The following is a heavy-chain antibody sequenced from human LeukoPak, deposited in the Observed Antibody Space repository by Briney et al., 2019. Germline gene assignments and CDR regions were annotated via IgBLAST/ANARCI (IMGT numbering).Heavy chain of an antibody. Sequence: ASVKVSCKASGYTFTGYYMHWVRQAPGQGLEWMGWINPNSGGTNYAQKFQGRVTLTRETSISPAYMELSRLRSDDTAVYYCVRLDFAGDYFDYWGQGTLVTVSS. CDR2: INPNSGGT. D-gene: IGHD2-2*03. V-gene: IGHV1-2*02. CDR3: VRLDFAGDYFDY. J-gene: IGHJ4*02. CDR1: GYTFTGYY.